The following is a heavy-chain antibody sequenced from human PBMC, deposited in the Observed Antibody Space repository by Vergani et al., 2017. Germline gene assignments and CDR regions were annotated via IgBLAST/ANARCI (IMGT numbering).Heavy chain of an antibody. V-gene: IGHV3-23*01. Sequence: EVQLLESGGGLVQPGGSLRLSCAASGFTFSNYAMSWVRQAPRKGLEWVSAIGSGGSTYYADSVKGRFTISRDTSKKTLSLQMRSLRADDTAVYYCAKDGRENSDYGYFDYWGQGTLVTVSS. J-gene: IGHJ4*02. CDR2: IGSGGST. D-gene: IGHD4-17*01. CDR1: GFTFSNYA. CDR3: AKDGRENSDYGYFDY.